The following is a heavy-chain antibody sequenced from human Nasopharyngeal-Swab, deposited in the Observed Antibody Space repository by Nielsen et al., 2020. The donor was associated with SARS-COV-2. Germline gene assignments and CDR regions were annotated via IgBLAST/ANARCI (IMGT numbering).Heavy chain of an antibody. CDR3: ARDDVYCSSTSCYRAPLNY. V-gene: IGHV4-30-4*01. CDR2: IYYSGST. D-gene: IGHD2-2*01. J-gene: IGHJ4*02. Sequence: WIRPPPGTGLEWIGYIYYSGSTYYNPSLKSRVTISVDTSKNQFSLKLSSVTAADTAVYYCARDDVYCSSTSCYRAPLNYWGQGTLVTVSS.